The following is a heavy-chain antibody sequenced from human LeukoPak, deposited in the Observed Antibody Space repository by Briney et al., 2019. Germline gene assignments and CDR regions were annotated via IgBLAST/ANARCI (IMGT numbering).Heavy chain of an antibody. D-gene: IGHD3-10*01. Sequence: SETLSLTCAVYGGSFSGYYWSWIRQPPGKGLEWIGSIYYSGSTYYNPSLKSRVTISVDTSKNQFSLKLSSVTAADTAVYYCARDLGVLLWFGELGAFDIWGQGTMVTVSS. J-gene: IGHJ3*02. CDR1: GGSFSGYY. CDR3: ARDLGVLLWFGELGAFDI. V-gene: IGHV4-34*01. CDR2: IYYSGST.